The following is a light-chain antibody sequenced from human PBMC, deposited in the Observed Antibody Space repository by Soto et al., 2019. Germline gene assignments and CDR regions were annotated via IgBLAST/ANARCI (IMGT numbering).Light chain of an antibody. Sequence: QSVLTQPPSVSGAPWHRVTIPFTGNSSNLGAGYGVHWYQQLPGTAPKLVIYGNRNRPSGVPERFSGSKSGTSASLAITGLQAEDEGDYYCQAYDYSLTASVFGGGTKVTVL. J-gene: IGLJ3*02. V-gene: IGLV1-40*01. CDR1: SSNLGAGYG. CDR3: QAYDYSLTASV. CDR2: GNR.